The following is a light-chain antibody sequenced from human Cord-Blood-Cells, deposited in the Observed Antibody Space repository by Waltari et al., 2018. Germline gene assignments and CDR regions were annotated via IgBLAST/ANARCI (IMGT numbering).Light chain of an antibody. V-gene: IGLV2-14*04. J-gene: IGLJ1*01. CDR2: DVS. CDR3: SSYTSSSTYV. CDR1: SSDVGGYNY. Sequence: GQSITISCTGTSSDVGGYNYVSWYQQHPGNAPKLMIYDVSNRPSGVSNRFSGSKSGNTASLTISGLQAEDEADYYCSSYTSSSTYVFGTGTKVTVL.